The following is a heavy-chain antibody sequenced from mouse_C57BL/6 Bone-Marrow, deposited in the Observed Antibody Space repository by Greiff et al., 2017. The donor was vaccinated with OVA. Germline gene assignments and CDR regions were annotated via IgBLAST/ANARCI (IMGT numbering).Heavy chain of an antibody. J-gene: IGHJ4*01. CDR1: GFTFTDYY. Sequence: EVQLVESGGGLVQPGGSLSLSCAASGFTFTDYYMSWVRQPPGKALEWLGFIRNKANGYTTEYSASVKGRFTISRDNSQSILYLQMNALRAEDSATYYCASLSIPYAMDYWGQGTSVTVSS. CDR2: IRNKANGYTT. CDR3: ASLSIPYAMDY. V-gene: IGHV7-3*01. D-gene: IGHD2-10*02.